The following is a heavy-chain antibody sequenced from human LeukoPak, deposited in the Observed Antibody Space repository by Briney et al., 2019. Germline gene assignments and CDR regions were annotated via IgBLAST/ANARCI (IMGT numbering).Heavy chain of an antibody. Sequence: GGSLRLSCAASGFTFSSYAMHWVRQAPGKGLEWVAVISYDGSNKYYADSVKGRFTISRDNSKNTLYLQMNSLRAEDTAVHYCARVLRYFDWLFPFDYWGRGTLVTVSS. J-gene: IGHJ4*02. D-gene: IGHD3-9*01. CDR3: ARVLRYFDWLFPFDY. CDR2: ISYDGSNK. V-gene: IGHV3-30*04. CDR1: GFTFSSYA.